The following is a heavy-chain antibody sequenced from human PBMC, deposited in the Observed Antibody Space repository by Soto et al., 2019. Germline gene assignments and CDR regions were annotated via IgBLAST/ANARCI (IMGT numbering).Heavy chain of an antibody. V-gene: IGHV4-31*03. D-gene: IGHD4-17*01. CDR3: ARANDYGGNFFDY. CDR2: IYYSGST. CDR1: GGSINSGGYY. J-gene: IGHJ4*02. Sequence: QVQLQESGPGLVKPSQTMSLTCTVSGGSINSGGYYWSWIRQHPGKGLEWIGYIYYSGSTYYNPSLESRVMISVDTSKNQLSMKLSSVTAADTAVYYCARANDYGGNFFDYWGQGTLVTVSS.